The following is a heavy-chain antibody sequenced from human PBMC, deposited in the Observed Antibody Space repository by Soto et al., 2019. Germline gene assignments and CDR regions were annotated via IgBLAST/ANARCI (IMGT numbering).Heavy chain of an antibody. CDR3: ARRIDNGYFDY. Sequence: QGQLVQSGAEVKKPGASVKVSCGTSGFSFTSYSFHWVRQAPAQGLQWMGWINAGRGKTKYSQQFQGRVTFTWDTSANTAYMELSRLISEDTSVFYCARRIDNGYFDYWGQGTLVTVSA. CDR1: GFSFTSYS. CDR2: INAGRGKT. V-gene: IGHV1-3*01. J-gene: IGHJ4*02. D-gene: IGHD4-17*01.